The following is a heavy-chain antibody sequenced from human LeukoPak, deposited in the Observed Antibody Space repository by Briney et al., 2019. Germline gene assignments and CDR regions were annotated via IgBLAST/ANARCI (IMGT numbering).Heavy chain of an antibody. CDR3: ARDGYSSSSLDY. Sequence: GGSLRLSCAASGFTFSTSAMNWVRQAPGKGLEWVSSISSSSTYIYYADSVKGRFTISRDNAKNSLYLQMNSLRDEDTAVYYCARDGYSSSSLDYWGQGALVTVSS. CDR2: ISSSSTYI. V-gene: IGHV3-21*01. D-gene: IGHD6-6*01. J-gene: IGHJ4*02. CDR1: GFTFSTSA.